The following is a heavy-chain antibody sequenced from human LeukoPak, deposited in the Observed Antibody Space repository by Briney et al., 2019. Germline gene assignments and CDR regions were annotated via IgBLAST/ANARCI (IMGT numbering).Heavy chain of an antibody. CDR2: IRYDGSNR. D-gene: IGHD4-17*01. V-gene: IGHV3-30*02. J-gene: IGHJ4*02. Sequence: GGSLRLSCAASGFTFSSYWMSWVRQAPGKGLEWVAFIRYDGSNRFYADSVRGRFTISRDNSKNTVYLQMNSLRAEDTAVYYCAKDRSMTTVTPFDNWGQGTLVAVSS. CDR1: GFTFSSYW. CDR3: AKDRSMTTVTPFDN.